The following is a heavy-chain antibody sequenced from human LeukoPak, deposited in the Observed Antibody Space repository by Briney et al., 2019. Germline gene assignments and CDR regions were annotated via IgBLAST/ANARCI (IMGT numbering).Heavy chain of an antibody. CDR1: GFTFSSYW. CDR3: ARGIRD. V-gene: IGHV3-7*01. D-gene: IGHD2/OR15-2a*01. CDR2: INQDGGAK. Sequence: SGGSLRLSCAASGFTFSSYWMAWVRQAPGKGLEWVGNINQDGGAKFSVDSVKGRFTISRDNAKNSLYVQMNSLRADDTAVYYCARGIRDWGQGTLVTVSS. J-gene: IGHJ4*02.